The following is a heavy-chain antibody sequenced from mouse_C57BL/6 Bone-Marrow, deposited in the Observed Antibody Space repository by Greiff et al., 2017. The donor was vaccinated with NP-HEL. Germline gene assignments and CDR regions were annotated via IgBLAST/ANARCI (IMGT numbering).Heavy chain of an antibody. J-gene: IGHJ4*01. D-gene: IGHD3-1*01. CDR2: ISSGGDYI. CDR3: TSRRSVYAKDY. CDR1: GFTFSSYA. V-gene: IGHV5-9-1*02. Sequence: EVQRVESGEGLVKPGGSLKLSCAASGFTFSSYAMSWVRQTPEKRLEWVAYISSGGDYIYYADNVKGRFTISRDNATNTLYLQMISLKSEDTAMYYCTSRRSVYAKDYWGQGTSVTAAS.